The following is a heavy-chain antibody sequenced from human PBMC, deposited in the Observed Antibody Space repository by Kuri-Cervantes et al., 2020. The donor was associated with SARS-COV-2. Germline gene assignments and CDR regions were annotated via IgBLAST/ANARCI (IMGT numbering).Heavy chain of an antibody. CDR1: GYTLTELS. J-gene: IGHJ4*02. Sequence: ASVKVSCKVSGYTLTELSMHWVRQAPGKGLEWMGGFDPEDGETIYAQKFQGRVTMTEDTSTDTAYMELSSLRSDDTAVYYCARDPMWSRYYYDSSGSYYFDYWGQGTLVTVSS. V-gene: IGHV1-24*01. CDR3: ARDPMWSRYYYDSSGSYYFDY. D-gene: IGHD3-22*01. CDR2: FDPEDGET.